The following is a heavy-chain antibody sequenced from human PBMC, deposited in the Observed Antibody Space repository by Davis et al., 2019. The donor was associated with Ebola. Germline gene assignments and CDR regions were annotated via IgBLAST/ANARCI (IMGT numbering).Heavy chain of an antibody. D-gene: IGHD6-13*01. CDR2: IYYSGST. CDR3: ARDWGIAAAGDY. J-gene: IGHJ4*02. Sequence: PSETLSLTCTVSGGSISSGSYYWSWIRQPAGKGLEWIGSIYYSGSTYYNPSLKSRVTISVDTSKNQFSLKLSSVTAADTAVYYCARDWGIAAAGDYWGQGTLVTVSS. V-gene: IGHV4-39*07. CDR1: GGSISSGSYY.